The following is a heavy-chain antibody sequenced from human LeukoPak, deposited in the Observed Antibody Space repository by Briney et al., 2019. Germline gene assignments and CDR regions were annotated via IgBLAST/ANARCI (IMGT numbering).Heavy chain of an antibody. CDR1: GFTFSHHW. V-gene: IGHV3-7*04. Sequence: GGSLRLSCAASGFTFSHHWLTWGRQGPGKGPGWVVNIYLDGSETNYLDSVKGRFSISRENAKNSLCLQMNSLRPEDTAVYYWARGHYGMDVWGQGTTVTV. CDR3: ARGHYGMDV. CDR2: IYLDGSET. J-gene: IGHJ6*02.